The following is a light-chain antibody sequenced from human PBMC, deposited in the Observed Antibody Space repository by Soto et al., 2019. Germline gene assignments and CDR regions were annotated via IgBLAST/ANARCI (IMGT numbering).Light chain of an antibody. CDR1: QSVSNN. CDR3: QQYNSWPLS. Sequence: EIVMTQSPATLSVSPGERATLSCRASQSVSNNLAWYQQKPGQAPRLLIYGASTRATGIPARFSGSGSGTEFTLTISSLQSEDFAVYYCQQYNSWPLSFGGGTKGAIK. V-gene: IGKV3-15*01. CDR2: GAS. J-gene: IGKJ4*01.